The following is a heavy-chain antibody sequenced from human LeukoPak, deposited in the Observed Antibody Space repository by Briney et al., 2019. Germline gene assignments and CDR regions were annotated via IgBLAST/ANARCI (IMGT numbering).Heavy chain of an antibody. Sequence: QPSETLSLTCTVSGGSISSSSYYWGWIRQPPGKGLEWIGSIFYSGSTFYNPSLKSRVTISIQTSKNQFSLKLTSVTAADTAVYYCAGDYGDLLTGIRFDTWGQGTLVTVSS. V-gene: IGHV4-39*07. CDR1: GGSISSSSYY. J-gene: IGHJ5*02. CDR2: IFYSGST. D-gene: IGHD4-17*01. CDR3: AGDYGDLLTGIRFDT.